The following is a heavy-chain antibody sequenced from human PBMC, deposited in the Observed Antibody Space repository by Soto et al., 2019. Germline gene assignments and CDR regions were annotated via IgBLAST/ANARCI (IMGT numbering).Heavy chain of an antibody. CDR3: ARDSATVTTPDY. D-gene: IGHD4-17*01. V-gene: IGHV3-33*01. Sequence: GGSLRLSCAASGFTFSSYGMHWVRQAPGKGLEWVAVIWYDGSNKYYADSVKGRFTISRDNSKNTLYLQMNSLRAEDTAVYYCARDSATVTTPDYWGQGTLVTVSS. CDR2: IWYDGSNK. CDR1: GFTFSSYG. J-gene: IGHJ4*02.